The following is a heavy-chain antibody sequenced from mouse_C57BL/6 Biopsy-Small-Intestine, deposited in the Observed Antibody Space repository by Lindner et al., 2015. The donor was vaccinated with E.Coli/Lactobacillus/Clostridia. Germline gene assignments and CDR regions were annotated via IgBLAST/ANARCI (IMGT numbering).Heavy chain of an antibody. V-gene: IGHV1-20*01. Sequence: VQLQESGPELVKPGASVKMSCKASGYSFTGYFMNWVKQSHGKSLEWIGLINPYNGDTFYNQKFKGKATLTVDKSSSTAHMELRSLTSEDSALYYCAREAYDYDCYAMDYWGQGTSVTVSS. CDR3: AREAYDYDCYAMDY. CDR1: GYSFTGYF. J-gene: IGHJ4*01. D-gene: IGHD2-4*01. CDR2: INPYNGDT.